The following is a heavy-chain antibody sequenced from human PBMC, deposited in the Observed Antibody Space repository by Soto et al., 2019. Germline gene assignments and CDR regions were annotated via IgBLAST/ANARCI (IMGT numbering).Heavy chain of an antibody. CDR1: GFTFSSYW. Sequence: EVQLVESGGGLVQPGGSLRLSCAASGFTFSSYWMHWVRQAPGKGLVWVSRINSDGSSTTYADSVKGRFTISRDNAKNTLYLQVKSLRAEDTAVYYCAREYCSSTSCYFDYWGQGTLVTVSS. CDR2: INSDGSST. J-gene: IGHJ4*02. CDR3: AREYCSSTSCYFDY. V-gene: IGHV3-74*01. D-gene: IGHD2-2*01.